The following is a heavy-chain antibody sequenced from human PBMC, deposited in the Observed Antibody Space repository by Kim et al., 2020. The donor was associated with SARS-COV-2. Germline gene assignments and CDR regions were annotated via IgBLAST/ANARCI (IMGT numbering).Heavy chain of an antibody. Sequence: SETLSLTCSVSGGSISSSSYYWGWVRQPPGKGLEWVADIYYTGSTYYNSSLKSRVTISVDTSKNQFSLKLSSVTAAETAVYYCARDRGSRDGYRIGYFDLWGRGTQVSVSS. J-gene: IGHJ2*01. V-gene: IGHV4-39*07. D-gene: IGHD3-10*01. CDR3: ARDRGSRDGYRIGYFDL. CDR1: GGSISSSSYY. CDR2: IYYTGST.